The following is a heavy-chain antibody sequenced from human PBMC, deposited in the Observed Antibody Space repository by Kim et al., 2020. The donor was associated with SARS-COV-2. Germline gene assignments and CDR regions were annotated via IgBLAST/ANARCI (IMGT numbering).Heavy chain of an antibody. CDR3: ASLDSGAARDNIDYYFDY. CDR2: INHSGST. CDR1: GGSFSGYY. D-gene: IGHD6-6*01. V-gene: IGHV4-34*01. Sequence: SETLSLTCAVYGGSFSGYYWSWIRQPPGKGLEWIGEINHSGSTNYNPSLKSRVTISVDTSKNQFSLKLSSVTAADTAVYYCASLDSGAARDNIDYYFDY. J-gene: IGHJ4*01.